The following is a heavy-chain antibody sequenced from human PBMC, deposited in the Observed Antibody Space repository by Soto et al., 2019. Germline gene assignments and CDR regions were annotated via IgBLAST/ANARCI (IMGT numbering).Heavy chain of an antibody. CDR3: ANEWSRYTYDHGENS. D-gene: IGHD3-3*01. CDR2: IKHSQTS. V-gene: IGHV4-30-4*08. Sequence: SETLSLTCTVSGDSISSGDYLWNWIRKPPGKGLEWTEYIKHSQTSYDKPSHKSPDTVSRDRTNNQFSLDQRSGTATDTAVYFFANEWSRYTYDHGENSWGQGTLVTVTS. J-gene: IGHJ4*02. CDR1: GDSISSGDYL.